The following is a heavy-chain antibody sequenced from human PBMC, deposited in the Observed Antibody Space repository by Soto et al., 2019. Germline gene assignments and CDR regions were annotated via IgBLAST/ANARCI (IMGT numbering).Heavy chain of an antibody. V-gene: IGHV5-51*01. CDR1: GYRFTSYW. J-gene: IGHJ4*02. Sequence: GESLKISCKTSGYRFTSYWIGWVRQMPGKGLEWMGIIYPGDSDTRYSPSFQGQVTISADKSISTAYLQWGSLKASDTAMYYCARHMIRGVLTNNFDYWGQGTLVTVSS. CDR2: IYPGDSDT. D-gene: IGHD3-10*01. CDR3: ARHMIRGVLTNNFDY.